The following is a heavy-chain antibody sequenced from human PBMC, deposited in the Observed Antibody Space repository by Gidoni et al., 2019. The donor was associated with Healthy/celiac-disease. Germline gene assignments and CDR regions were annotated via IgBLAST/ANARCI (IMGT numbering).Heavy chain of an antibody. Sequence: QAQLQESGPGLVKPSQTLSLTCTVPGGSISSGVYYWSWIRQHPGKGLEWIGYIYYSGSTYYNPSLKSRVTISVDTSKNQFSLKLSSVTAADTAVYYCARRSLPAAHDGALDYWGQGTLVTVSS. CDR1: GGSISSGVYY. J-gene: IGHJ4*02. CDR2: IYYSGST. V-gene: IGHV4-31*03. D-gene: IGHD2-2*01. CDR3: ARRSLPAAHDGALDY.